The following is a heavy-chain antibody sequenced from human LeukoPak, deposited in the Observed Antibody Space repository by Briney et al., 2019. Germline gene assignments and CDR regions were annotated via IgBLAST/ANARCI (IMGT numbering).Heavy chain of an antibody. J-gene: IGHJ4*02. Sequence: ASVKVSCKASGYTFTSYGISWVRQAPGQGLEWMGWISAYNGNTNYAQKLQGRVTMTTDTSTSTAYMELRSLRSDDTAVYYCAREGGELRGYSPEGVDYWGQGTLVTVSS. CDR1: GYTFTSYG. CDR3: AREGGELRGYSPEGVDY. V-gene: IGHV1-18*01. D-gene: IGHD5-18*01. CDR2: ISAYNGNT.